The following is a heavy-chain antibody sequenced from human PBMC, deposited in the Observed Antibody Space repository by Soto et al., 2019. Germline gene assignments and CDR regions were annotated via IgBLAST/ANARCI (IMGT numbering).Heavy chain of an antibody. CDR3: ARHLGTPGTWGFDS. CDR1: SASISSNW. D-gene: IGHD1-1*01. V-gene: IGHV4-4*02. Sequence: QVQLQESGPGLVKPSGSLSLTCSVSSASISSNWWSWVRQPPGKGLEWIGEIYQSGRTNYNPPLKGRAAISLDMSKNQFSLNLSSVTAADTALYYCARHLGTPGTWGFDSWGQGTLVTVSS. CDR2: IYQSGRT. J-gene: IGHJ4*02.